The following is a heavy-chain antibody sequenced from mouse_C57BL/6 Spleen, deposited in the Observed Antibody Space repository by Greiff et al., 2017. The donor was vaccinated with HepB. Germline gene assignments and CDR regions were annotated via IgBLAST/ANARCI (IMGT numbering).Heavy chain of an antibody. CDR1: GYTFTSYW. CDR3: ARGSYYSNAMDY. D-gene: IGHD2-5*01. V-gene: IGHV1-52*01. CDR2: IDPSDSET. J-gene: IGHJ4*01. Sequence: QVQLQQPGAELVRPGSSVKLSCKASGYTFTSYWMHWVKQRPIQGLEWIGNIDPSDSETHYNQKFKDKATLTVDKSSSTAYMQLSSLTSEDSAVYYCARGSYYSNAMDYWGQGPSVTVAS.